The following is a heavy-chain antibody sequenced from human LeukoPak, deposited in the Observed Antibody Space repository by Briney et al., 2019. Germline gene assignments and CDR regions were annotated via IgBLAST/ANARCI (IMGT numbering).Heavy chain of an antibody. V-gene: IGHV3-7*01. Sequence: GGSLRLSCAASGFTFSSYSMSWVRQAPGKGLEWVANIKQDGSEKYYVDSVKGRFTISRDNAKNSLYLQMNSLRAEDTAVYYCARLGTLGDYWGQGTLVTVSS. D-gene: IGHD7-27*01. J-gene: IGHJ4*02. CDR3: ARLGTLGDY. CDR2: IKQDGSEK. CDR1: GFTFSSYS.